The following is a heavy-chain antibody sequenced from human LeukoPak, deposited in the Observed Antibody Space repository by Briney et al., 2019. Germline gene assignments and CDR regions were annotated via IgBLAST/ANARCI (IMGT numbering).Heavy chain of an antibody. Sequence: SETLSVTCAVYGGSFSGYYWSWIRQPPGKRLEWIGEINHSGSTNYNPSLKSRVTISVDTSKNQFSLKLSSVTAADTAVYYCARGYYYYYMDVWGKGTTVTVSS. J-gene: IGHJ6*03. CDR3: ARGYYYYYMDV. CDR1: GGSFSGYY. V-gene: IGHV4-34*01. CDR2: INHSGST.